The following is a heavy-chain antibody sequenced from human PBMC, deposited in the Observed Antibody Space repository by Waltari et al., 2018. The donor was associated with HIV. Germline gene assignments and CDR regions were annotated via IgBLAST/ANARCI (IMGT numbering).Heavy chain of an antibody. D-gene: IGHD4-17*01. CDR2: ISSDGSTT. V-gene: IGHV3-74*01. J-gene: IGHJ3*02. Sequence: EVQLVESGGGLVQPGGSLRLSCAASGFTFRSYWMHWVRQAPGKGLVWGSCISSDGSTTTYADSVKGRLTISRDNAKNTLYLQMNSLRADDTAVYYCARENTMTYYDALDIWGQGTMVTVSS. CDR1: GFTFRSYW. CDR3: ARENTMTYYDALDI.